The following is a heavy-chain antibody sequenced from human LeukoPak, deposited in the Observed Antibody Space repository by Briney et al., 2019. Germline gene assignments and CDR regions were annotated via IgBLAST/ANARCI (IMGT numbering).Heavy chain of an antibody. CDR2: INPNSGGT. V-gene: IGHV1-2*04. J-gene: IGHJ4*02. D-gene: IGHD3-22*01. Sequence: ASVKVSCKASGYTFTGYYMHWVRQAPGQGLEWMGWINPNSGGTNYAQKFQGWVTMTRDTSISTAYMELSRLRSDDTAVYYCARESYYDSRGFFDYWGPGTLVTVSS. CDR3: ARESYYDSRGFFDY. CDR1: GYTFTGYY.